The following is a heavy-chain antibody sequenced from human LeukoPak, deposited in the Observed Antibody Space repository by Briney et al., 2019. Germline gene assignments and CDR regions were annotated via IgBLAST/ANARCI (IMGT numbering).Heavy chain of an antibody. Sequence: ASVKVSCRASGYTFTGYYMHWVRQAPGQGLEWMGWINPNSGCTNYAQKFQGRVTMTRDRSISTAYMELSRLRSDDTAVYYCARVEGYCSSTSCYNYYYGMDVWGQGTTVTVSS. CDR2: INPNSGCT. CDR3: ARVEGYCSSTSCYNYYYGMDV. V-gene: IGHV1-2*02. J-gene: IGHJ6*02. CDR1: GYTFTGYY. D-gene: IGHD2-2*02.